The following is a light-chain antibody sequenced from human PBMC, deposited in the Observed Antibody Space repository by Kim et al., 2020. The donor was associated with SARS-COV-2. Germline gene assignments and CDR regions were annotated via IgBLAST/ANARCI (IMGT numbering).Light chain of an antibody. CDR3: AAWDDSLSGRV. V-gene: IGLV1-47*02. Sequence: GQSVTIPCSGSNSNIGKTYVYWYQQFPGTAPKVLIYGNSQRPSGVPDRFSGSKSGTSASLEISGLRSEDEADYYCAAWDDSLSGRVFGGGTKVTVL. J-gene: IGLJ3*02. CDR1: NSNIGKTY. CDR2: GNS.